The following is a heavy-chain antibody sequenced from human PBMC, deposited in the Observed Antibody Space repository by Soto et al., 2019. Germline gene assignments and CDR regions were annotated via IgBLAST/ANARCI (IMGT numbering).Heavy chain of an antibody. V-gene: IGHV1-69*01. CDR2: IIPSFGTA. Sequence: QVQLVQSGAEVKKPGSSVKVSCKASGGTFSSYALSWVRQAPGQGLEWMGGIIPSFGTANYAQKFQGRVTITADESTSTGYMELSSLRSEDTAVYYCARNHGSLVPAATGGYFYYGLEVWGQGTTVIVSS. D-gene: IGHD2-2*01. CDR1: GGTFSSYA. J-gene: IGHJ6*02. CDR3: ARNHGSLVPAATGGYFYYGLEV.